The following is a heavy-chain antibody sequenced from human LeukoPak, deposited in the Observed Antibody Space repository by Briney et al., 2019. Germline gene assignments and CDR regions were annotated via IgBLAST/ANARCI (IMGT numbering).Heavy chain of an antibody. CDR1: GFTFSDYY. V-gene: IGHV3-11*04. Sequence: GGSLRLSCAASGFTFSDYYMSWIRQAPGKGLEWVSYISSSGSTIYYADSVKGRFTISRDNSKNTLYLQMNSLRAEDTAVYYCASAMVRGVIIGMSDYWGQGTLVTVSS. D-gene: IGHD3-10*01. CDR2: ISSSGSTI. J-gene: IGHJ4*02. CDR3: ASAMVRGVIIGMSDY.